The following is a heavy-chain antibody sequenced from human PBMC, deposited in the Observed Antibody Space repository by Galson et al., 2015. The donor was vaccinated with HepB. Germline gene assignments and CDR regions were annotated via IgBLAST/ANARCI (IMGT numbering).Heavy chain of an antibody. CDR3: ARLNYYDSSGYLIAPLDY. CDR1: SFSGYY. J-gene: IGHJ4*02. V-gene: IGHV4-34*01. CDR2: INHSGST. D-gene: IGHD3-22*01. Sequence: SFSGYYWNWIRQPPGKGLEWIGEINHSGSTNYNPSLKSRATLPVDTSKNQFSLKLSSVTAADTAVYYCARLNYYDSSGYLIAPLDYWGQGTLVTVSS.